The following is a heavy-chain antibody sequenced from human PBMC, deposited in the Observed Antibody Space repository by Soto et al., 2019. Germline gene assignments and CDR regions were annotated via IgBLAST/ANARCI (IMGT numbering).Heavy chain of an antibody. J-gene: IGHJ6*02. V-gene: IGHV3-30*18. D-gene: IGHD2-2*01. CDR2: ISYDGSNK. CDR3: AKGPAIVLVPAAMNYYYGMDV. Sequence: QVQLVESGGGVVQPGRSLRLSCAASGFTFSSYGMHWVRQAPGEGLEWVALISYDGSNKYYADSVKGRFTISRDYSKNTLYLQMHSLRAEDTAVYYCAKGPAIVLVPAAMNYYYGMDVWGQVNTVTVS. CDR1: GFTFSSYG.